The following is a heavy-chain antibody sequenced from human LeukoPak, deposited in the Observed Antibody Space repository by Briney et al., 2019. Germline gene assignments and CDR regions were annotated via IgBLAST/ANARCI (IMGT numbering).Heavy chain of an antibody. CDR1: GGSISSYY. CDR2: IYYSGST. V-gene: IGHV4-59*08. Sequence: SETLSLTCTVSGGSISSYYWSWIRQPPGKGLEWIGYIYYSGSTNYNPSLKSRVTISVDTSKNQFSLKLSSVTAADTAVYYCARRETAALFDYWGQGTLVTVSS. CDR3: ARRETAALFDY. J-gene: IGHJ4*02. D-gene: IGHD2-2*01.